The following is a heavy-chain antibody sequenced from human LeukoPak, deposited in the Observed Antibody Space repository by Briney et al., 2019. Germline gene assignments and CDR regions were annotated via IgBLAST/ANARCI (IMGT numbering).Heavy chain of an antibody. CDR1: GFTFSSYA. Sequence: PAGGSLRLSCAASGFTFSSYAMSWVRQAPGKGLEWVSAISGSGGSTYYADSVKGRFTISRDNSKNTLYLQMNSLRAEDTAVYYCAKVPYSSSWNDDYNWFDPWGQGTLVTVSS. D-gene: IGHD6-13*01. J-gene: IGHJ5*02. CDR2: ISGSGGST. CDR3: AKVPYSSSWNDDYNWFDP. V-gene: IGHV3-23*01.